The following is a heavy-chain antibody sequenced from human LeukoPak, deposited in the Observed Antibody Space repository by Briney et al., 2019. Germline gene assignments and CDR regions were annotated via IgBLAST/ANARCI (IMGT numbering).Heavy chain of an antibody. V-gene: IGHV3-21*01. CDR2: ISSSSSYI. CDR3: ARAYSSSSGGWFDP. J-gene: IGHJ5*02. D-gene: IGHD6-6*01. CDR1: GFTFSSYS. Sequence: GGSLRLSCAASGFTFSSYSMNWVRQAPGKGLEGVSSISSSSSYIYYADSVKGRFTITRDNAKNSLYLQMNSLRAEDTAVYYCARAYSSSSGGWFDPWGQGTLVTVSS.